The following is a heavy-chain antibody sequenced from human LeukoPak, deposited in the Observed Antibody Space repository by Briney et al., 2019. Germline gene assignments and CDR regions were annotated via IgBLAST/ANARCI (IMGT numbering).Heavy chain of an antibody. CDR1: GGSISSRY. Sequence: PSETLSLTCSVSGGSISSRYWNWIRQSPGKGLEWIGYIHSSGRTKYNPTLQSRVTMAAGTSKSQFSLVLTSVSAADTAVYYCARGAYCDGNCYSPGFDYWGQGTLVTVSS. CDR2: IHSSGRT. D-gene: IGHD2-21*02. V-gene: IGHV4-59*11. J-gene: IGHJ4*02. CDR3: ARGAYCDGNCYSPGFDY.